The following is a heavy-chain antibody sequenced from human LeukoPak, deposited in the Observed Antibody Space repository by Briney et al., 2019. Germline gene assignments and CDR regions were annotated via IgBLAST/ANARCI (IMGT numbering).Heavy chain of an antibody. CDR2: ISGSGGST. CDR1: GFTFSSYA. V-gene: IGHV3-23*01. CDR3: AKQFLGYYDSSGYVTDAFDI. J-gene: IGHJ3*02. Sequence: PGGSLRLSCAASGFTFSSYAMSWVRQAPGKGLEWVSAISGSGGSTYYADSVKGRFTISRDNSKNTLYLQMNSLGAEDTAVYYCAKQFLGYYDSSGYVTDAFDIWGQGTMVTVSS. D-gene: IGHD3-22*01.